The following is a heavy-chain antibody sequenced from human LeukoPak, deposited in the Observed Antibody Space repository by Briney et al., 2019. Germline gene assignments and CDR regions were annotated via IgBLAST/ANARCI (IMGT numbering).Heavy chain of an antibody. Sequence: PSETLSLTCTVSGGSISSYYWSWIRQPPGKGLEWIGYIYYNGSTTYNPSLKSRVTISVATSKNQFSLKLSSVTAADTAMYYCARERRSGSYYHFDYWGQGTLVTVSS. V-gene: IGHV4-59*01. J-gene: IGHJ4*02. CDR2: IYYNGST. D-gene: IGHD1-26*01. CDR1: GGSISSYY. CDR3: ARERRSGSYYHFDY.